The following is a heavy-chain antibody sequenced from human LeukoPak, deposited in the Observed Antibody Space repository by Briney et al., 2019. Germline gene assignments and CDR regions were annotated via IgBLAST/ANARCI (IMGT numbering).Heavy chain of an antibody. CDR2: ISGSGGST. D-gene: IGHD4-11*01. Sequence: PGGSLRLSCAASRFSFSAYPMGWVRRAPGKGLEWVSAISGSGGSTYYADSVKGRFTISRDDSKNTLYMQLNSLRVEDTAIYYCARRNNYCGDYWGQGTLVTVSS. CDR1: RFSFSAYP. V-gene: IGHV3-23*01. J-gene: IGHJ4*02. CDR3: ARRNNYCGDY.